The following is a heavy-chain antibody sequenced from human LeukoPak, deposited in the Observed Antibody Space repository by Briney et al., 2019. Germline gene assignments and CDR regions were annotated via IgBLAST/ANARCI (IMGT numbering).Heavy chain of an antibody. V-gene: IGHV1-3*01. CDR3: AREPYYYYYYGMDV. CDR1: GYTFTSYA. J-gene: IGHJ6*02. CDR2: INAGNGNT. Sequence: ASVKVSCKASGYTFTSYAMHWVRQAPGQRLEWMRWINAGNGNTKYSQKFQGRVTITRDTSASTAYMELSSLRSEDTAVYYCAREPYYYYYYGMDVWGQGTTVTVSS.